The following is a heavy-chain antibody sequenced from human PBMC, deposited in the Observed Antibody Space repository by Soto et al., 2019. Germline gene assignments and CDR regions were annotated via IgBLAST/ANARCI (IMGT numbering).Heavy chain of an antibody. V-gene: IGHV1-69*13. CDR2: IIPIFGTA. Sequence: SVKVSCKASGGTFSSYAISWVRQAPGQGLEWMGGIIPIFGTANYAQKFQGRVTITADESTSTAYMELSSLRSEDTAVYYCARASNREYCSGGSCFFFGYWGQGTLVTVSS. D-gene: IGHD2-15*01. CDR1: GGTFSSYA. CDR3: ARASNREYCSGGSCFFFGY. J-gene: IGHJ4*02.